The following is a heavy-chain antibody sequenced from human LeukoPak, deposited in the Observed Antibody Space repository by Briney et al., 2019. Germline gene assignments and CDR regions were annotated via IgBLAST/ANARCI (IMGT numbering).Heavy chain of an antibody. J-gene: IGHJ4*02. CDR1: GFTFSSYA. D-gene: IGHD2-15*01. CDR3: ARGKVGSRYFDY. V-gene: IGHV3-30-3*01. CDR2: ISYDGSNK. Sequence: GRSLRLSCAASGFTFSSYAMLWVRQAPGKGLEWVAVISYDGSNKYYADSVKGRFTISRDNSKNTLYLQMNSLRAEDTAVYYCARGKVGSRYFDYWGQGTLVTVSS.